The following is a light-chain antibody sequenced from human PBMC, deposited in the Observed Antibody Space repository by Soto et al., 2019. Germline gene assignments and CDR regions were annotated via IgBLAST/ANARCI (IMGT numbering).Light chain of an antibody. CDR3: QQYHSYPFT. J-gene: IGKJ3*01. CDR2: KAS. CDR1: QSITNW. Sequence: DIQMTQSPSTLSASVGDRLSITCRASQSITNWLAWYQQKPGKAPKLLIYKASSLQSEVPSRFSGSASGPEFTLTISVLQPDDFATYYCQQYHSYPFTFGPGTKVDI. V-gene: IGKV1-5*03.